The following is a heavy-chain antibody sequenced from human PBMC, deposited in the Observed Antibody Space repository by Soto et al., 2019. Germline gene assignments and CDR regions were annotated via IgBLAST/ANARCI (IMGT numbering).Heavy chain of an antibody. Sequence: PSETLSLTCAVSGGSISSGGYSWSWIRQPPGKGLEWIGYIYHSGSTYYNPSLKSRVTISVDRSKNQFSLKLSSVTAADTAVYYCGRYSNYGIDYWGQGTLVTVSS. D-gene: IGHD4-4*01. CDR2: IYHSGST. J-gene: IGHJ4*02. CDR1: GGSISSGGYS. CDR3: GRYSNYGIDY. V-gene: IGHV4-30-2*01.